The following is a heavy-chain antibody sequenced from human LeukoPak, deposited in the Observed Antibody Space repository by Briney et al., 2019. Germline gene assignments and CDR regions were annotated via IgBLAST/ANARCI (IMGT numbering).Heavy chain of an antibody. J-gene: IGHJ6*02. D-gene: IGHD3-16*01. V-gene: IGHV4-34*01. CDR1: GGSFSGYY. CDR2: INHSGST. CDR3: ALFGYYYYGMDV. Sequence: PSETLSLTCAVYGGSFSGYYWSWIRQPPGKGLEWIGEINHSGSTNYNPSLKSRVTISVDTSKNQFSLKLSSVTAADTAVYYCALFGYYYYGMDVWGQGTTVTVSS.